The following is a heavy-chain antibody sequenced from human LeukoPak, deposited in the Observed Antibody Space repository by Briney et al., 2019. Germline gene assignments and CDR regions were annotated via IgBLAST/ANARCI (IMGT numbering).Heavy chain of an antibody. D-gene: IGHD3-3*01. CDR2: ISGSGGST. Sequence: GGSLRLSCAASGFTFSSYAMSWVRQAPGKGLEWVSAISGSGGSTYYADSVKGRFTISRDNSKNTLYLQMNSLGAEDTAVYYCARYYYYDSWSGYYGYFDYWGQGTLVTVSS. J-gene: IGHJ4*02. CDR3: ARYYYYDSWSGYYGYFDY. V-gene: IGHV3-23*01. CDR1: GFTFSSYA.